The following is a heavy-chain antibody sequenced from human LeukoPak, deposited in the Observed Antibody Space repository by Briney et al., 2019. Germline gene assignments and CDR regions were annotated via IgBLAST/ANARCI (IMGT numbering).Heavy chain of an antibody. D-gene: IGHD2-2*01. Sequence: GGSLRLSCAASGFTFSSYGMHSVRQAPGKGLEWVAFIRYDGSNKYYADSVKGRFTISRDNSKNMLYLQMNSLRAEDTAVNYCAKDLEYCSSTSCYDYYYGMDVWGQGTTVTVSS. CDR2: IRYDGSNK. CDR3: AKDLEYCSSTSCYDYYYGMDV. CDR1: GFTFSSYG. J-gene: IGHJ6*02. V-gene: IGHV3-30*02.